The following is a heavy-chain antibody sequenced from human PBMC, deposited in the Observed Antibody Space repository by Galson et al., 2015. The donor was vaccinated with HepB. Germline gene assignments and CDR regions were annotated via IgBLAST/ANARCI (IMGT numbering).Heavy chain of an antibody. CDR2: IWYDGSNK. J-gene: IGHJ6*03. V-gene: IGHV3-33*01. CDR3: ARAWAAATIVYYYYMDV. CDR1: GFTFSSYG. Sequence: SLRLSCAASGFTFSSYGMHWVRQAPGKGLEWVAVIWYDGSNKYYTDSVKGRFTISRDNSKNTLYLQMNSLRAEDTAVYYCARAWAAATIVYYYYMDVWGKVTTVTVSS. D-gene: IGHD2-15*01.